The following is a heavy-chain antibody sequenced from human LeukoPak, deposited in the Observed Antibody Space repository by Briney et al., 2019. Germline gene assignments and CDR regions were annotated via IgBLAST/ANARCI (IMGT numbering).Heavy chain of an antibody. D-gene: IGHD4-17*01. Sequence: GESLKISCKGSGYSFTSYWIGWVRQMPGKGLEWMGIIYPGDSDTRYSPSFQGQVTISADKSISTAYLQWSSLKASDTAMYYCARGRDTVTTSDYYYYGMDVWGQGTTVTVSS. CDR3: ARGRDTVTTSDYYYYGMDV. CDR2: IYPGDSDT. V-gene: IGHV5-51*01. CDR1: GYSFTSYW. J-gene: IGHJ6*02.